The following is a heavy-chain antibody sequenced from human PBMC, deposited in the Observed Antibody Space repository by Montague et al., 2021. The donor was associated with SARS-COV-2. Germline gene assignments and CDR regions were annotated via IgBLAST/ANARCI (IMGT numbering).Heavy chain of an antibody. D-gene: IGHD5-18*01. CDR1: GFTFSRYS. Sequence: SLSLSAAGFTFSRYSMDWVRQAPGKGLEWISYISMSETRTQYADSVEGRFTISRDNARNSLYLQMRSLTGGDTAVYYCARVASEHTAMAPDYWGQGTLVTVSS. J-gene: IGHJ4*02. CDR3: ARVASEHTAMAPDY. V-gene: IGHV3-48*04. CDR2: ISMSETRT.